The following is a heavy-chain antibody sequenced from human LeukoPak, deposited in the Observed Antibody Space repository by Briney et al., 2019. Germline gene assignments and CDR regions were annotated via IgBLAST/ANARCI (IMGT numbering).Heavy chain of an antibody. CDR1: GYTFTSYG. CDR3: AREAGDLLNYFDY. D-gene: IGHD3-10*01. J-gene: IGHJ4*02. Sequence: ASVKVSCKASGYTFTSYGISWVRQAPGQGLEWMGGIIPIFGTANYAQKFQGRVTITADESTSTAYMELSSLRSEDTAVYYCAREAGDLLNYFDYWGQGTLVTVSS. CDR2: IIPIFGTA. V-gene: IGHV1-69*13.